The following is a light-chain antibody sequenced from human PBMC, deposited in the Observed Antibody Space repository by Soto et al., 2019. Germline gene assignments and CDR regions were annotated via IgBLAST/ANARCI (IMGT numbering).Light chain of an antibody. Sequence: DIQMTQSPSSLSASVADRVTITCRASQSIRRSLNWYQQKPGKAPKLLIYDASSLQSGVPSRFSGSGSGTEFTLTISSLQPDDCATYYCQQYNSYWTFGQGTKVDIK. CDR1: QSIRRS. CDR3: QQYNSYWT. V-gene: IGKV1-5*01. J-gene: IGKJ1*01. CDR2: DAS.